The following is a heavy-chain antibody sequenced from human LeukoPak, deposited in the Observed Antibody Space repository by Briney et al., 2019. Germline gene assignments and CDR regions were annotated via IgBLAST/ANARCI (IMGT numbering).Heavy chain of an antibody. CDR1: GGSISSSSYY. D-gene: IGHD3-22*01. J-gene: IGHJ5*01. CDR3: AHHYYDSSGPIPRFDS. CDR2: IYYSGST. Sequence: SETLSLTCTVSGGSISSSSYYWGWIRQPPGKGLEWIGSIYYSGSTYYNPSLKSRVTISVDTSKNQFSLKLSSVTATDTAVYYCAHHYYDSSGPIPRFDSWGQGTLVTVSS. V-gene: IGHV4-39*01.